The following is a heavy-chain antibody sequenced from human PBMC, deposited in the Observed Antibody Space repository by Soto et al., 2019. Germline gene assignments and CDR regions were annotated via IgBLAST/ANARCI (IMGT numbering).Heavy chain of an antibody. CDR1: GGSISSGGYY. CDR3: ARGRAGELYYGMDV. Sequence: LSLTCTVSGGSISSGGYYWSWIRQHPGKGLEWIGYIYYSGSTYYNPSLKSRVTISVDTSKNQFSLKLSSVTAADTAVYYCARGRAGELYYGMDVWGQGTTVTVSS. CDR2: IYYSGST. V-gene: IGHV4-31*03. D-gene: IGHD7-27*01. J-gene: IGHJ6*02.